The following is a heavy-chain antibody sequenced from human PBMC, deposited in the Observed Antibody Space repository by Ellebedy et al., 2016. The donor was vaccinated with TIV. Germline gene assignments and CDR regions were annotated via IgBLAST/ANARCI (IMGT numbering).Heavy chain of an antibody. CDR1: GFTLSSKW. CDR2: IEQDGSEK. D-gene: IGHD6-19*01. J-gene: IGHJ4*02. CDR3: AAGGGWLIEY. V-gene: IGHV3-7*01. Sequence: GESLKISCEVSGFTLSSKWMNWVRQAPGKGLEWVANIEQDGSEKNYVDSVKGRFTISRDNPKNSVYLQMNSLRAEDTAVYYCAAGGGWLIEYWGQGKMVAVSS.